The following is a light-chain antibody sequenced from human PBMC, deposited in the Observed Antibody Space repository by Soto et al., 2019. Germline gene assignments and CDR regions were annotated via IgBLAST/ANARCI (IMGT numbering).Light chain of an antibody. J-gene: IGLJ1*01. Sequence: QSALTQPASVSGSPGQSITISCTGTSSDIGHYDYVSWYQQHPGKAPKLMIYEVSNRPSGVSNRFSGSKSGNTASLTISGLQAEDEADYYCSSYTSSTSYVFGIGTKLTVL. V-gene: IGLV2-14*01. CDR2: EVS. CDR1: SSDIGHYDY. CDR3: SSYTSSTSYV.